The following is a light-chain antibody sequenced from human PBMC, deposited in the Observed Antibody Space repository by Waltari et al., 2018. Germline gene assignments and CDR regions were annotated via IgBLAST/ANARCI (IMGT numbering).Light chain of an antibody. CDR1: QGLLHSNGNTY. Sequence: DIVMTQTPLSSPVTLGQAASISCRSSQGLLHSNGNTYLSWLHQRPGQPPRLLIYKISNRVAGVPDRFSGSGSGTDFTLTISRLEPEDFALYYCHQRVSWPQTFGQGTKVEIK. J-gene: IGKJ1*01. CDR2: KIS. V-gene: IGKV2-24*01. CDR3: HQRVSWPQT.